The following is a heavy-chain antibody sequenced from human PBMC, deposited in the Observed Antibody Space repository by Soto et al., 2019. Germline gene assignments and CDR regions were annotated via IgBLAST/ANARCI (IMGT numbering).Heavy chain of an antibody. CDR1: GFTVSSNY. V-gene: IGHV3-53*01. D-gene: IGHD1-26*01. CDR2: IYSGGST. J-gene: IGHJ6*02. Sequence: PGGSLRLSCAISGFTVSSNYMSWVRQAPGKGLEWVSLIYSGGSTYYADSVKGRFTISRDSSKNILYLQMNSLRAEDSAVYYCARETYSGSYRYYYYGMDVWGQGTTVTVSS. CDR3: ARETYSGSYRYYYYGMDV.